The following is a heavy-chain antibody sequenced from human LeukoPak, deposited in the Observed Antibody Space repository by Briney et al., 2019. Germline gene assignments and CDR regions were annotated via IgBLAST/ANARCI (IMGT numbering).Heavy chain of an antibody. V-gene: IGHV3-23*01. Sequence: LAGGSLRLSCAASGFTFSNYAMSWVRQAPGKGLEWVSAISGSGGSTYYADSVKGRFTISRDKSKNTLYLQMNSLRAEDTAVYYCAKDLSLYCGGDCYRNEFYFDYWGQGTLVTVSS. J-gene: IGHJ4*02. D-gene: IGHD2-21*02. CDR1: GFTFSNYA. CDR3: AKDLSLYCGGDCYRNEFYFDY. CDR2: ISGSGGST.